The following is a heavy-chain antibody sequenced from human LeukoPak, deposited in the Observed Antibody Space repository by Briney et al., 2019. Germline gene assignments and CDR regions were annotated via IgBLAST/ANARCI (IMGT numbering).Heavy chain of an antibody. CDR1: GSIVSSNY. Sequence: GGSLRLSCAASGSIVSSNYMSWVRQAPGKGLEWVSVYYMGGTTYYADSVKGRFTISRQSSNNTLYLQMNSLVIEDTAVYYCVRVGDEVGYTRGLLDHWGQGTLATVCS. CDR2: YYMGGTT. J-gene: IGHJ4*02. CDR3: VRVGDEVGYTRGLLDH. V-gene: IGHV3-53*04. D-gene: IGHD3-16*02.